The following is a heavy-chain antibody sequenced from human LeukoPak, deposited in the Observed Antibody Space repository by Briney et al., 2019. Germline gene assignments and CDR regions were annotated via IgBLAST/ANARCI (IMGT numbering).Heavy chain of an antibody. J-gene: IGHJ5*02. CDR1: GGSISSGGYY. D-gene: IGHD7-27*01. CDR2: IYYGGST. V-gene: IGHV4-31*03. Sequence: SETLSLTCTVSGGSISSGGYYWRWIRQHPGTGLEWIGYIYYGGSTYYNPSLKSRVTISVDTSKNQFSLKLSSVTAADTAVYYCARELGMPPLFDPWGQGTLVTVSS. CDR3: ARELGMPPLFDP.